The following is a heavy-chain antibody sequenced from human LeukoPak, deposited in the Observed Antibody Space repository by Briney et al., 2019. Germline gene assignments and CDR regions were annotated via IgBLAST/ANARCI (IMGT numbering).Heavy chain of an antibody. J-gene: IGHJ5*02. CDR3: ARRDFVLIGALDP. D-gene: IGHD2-8*01. CDR1: GSRFTSHW. V-gene: IGHV5-51*01. Sequence: GGALEISLKTSGSRFTSHWIAWVRQMPGKGLEGIGPIYPVVSATRYSPSFQGQVTISADTSVSTAYLQWSSLKASDTAMYYCARRDFVLIGALDPWGQGTLVTVSS. CDR2: IYPVVSAT.